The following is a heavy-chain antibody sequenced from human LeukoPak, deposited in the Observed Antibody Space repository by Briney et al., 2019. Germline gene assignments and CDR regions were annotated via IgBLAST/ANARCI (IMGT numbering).Heavy chain of an antibody. CDR2: ISYDGSNK. V-gene: IGHV3-30*18. D-gene: IGHD3-9*01. CDR1: GLTFSSYA. CDR3: AKEYGYFDPFNVNGNDDYFDY. Sequence: PGGSLRLSCAASGLTFSSYAMHWVRQAPGKGLEWVAVISYDGSNKYYADSVEGRFTISRDNSKNTLYLQMNSLRAEDTAVYYCAKEYGYFDPFNVNGNDDYFDYWGQGTLVTVSS. J-gene: IGHJ4*02.